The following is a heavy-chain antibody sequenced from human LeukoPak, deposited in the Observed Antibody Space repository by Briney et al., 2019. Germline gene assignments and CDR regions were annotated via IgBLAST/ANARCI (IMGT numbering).Heavy chain of an antibody. V-gene: IGHV3-7*01. J-gene: IGHJ4*02. D-gene: IGHD6-6*01. CDR1: GFTFRTYW. CDR3: ARLIGDRTIYDY. Sequence: GGSLRLSCAASGFTFRTYWMSWVRQAPGKGLEWVASINQGGSETYYVESVKGRFTTSRDNAMNSFFLQMNSLRAEDTAVYYCARLIGDRTIYDYWGQGTLVTVSS. CDR2: INQGGSET.